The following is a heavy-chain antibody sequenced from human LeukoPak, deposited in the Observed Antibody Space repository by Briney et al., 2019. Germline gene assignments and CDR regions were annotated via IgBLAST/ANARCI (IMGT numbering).Heavy chain of an antibody. CDR2: INWNGGST. D-gene: IGHD3-22*01. Sequence: PGGSLRLSCAASGFTFDDYGMSWVRQAPGKGLEWVSGINWNGGSTGYTDSVKGRFTISRDNAKRSLYLQMNSLRVEDTALYYCARPTTYDSSGYAFNIWGRGTMVTVS. J-gene: IGHJ3*02. CDR3: ARPTTYDSSGYAFNI. CDR1: GFTFDDYG. V-gene: IGHV3-20*04.